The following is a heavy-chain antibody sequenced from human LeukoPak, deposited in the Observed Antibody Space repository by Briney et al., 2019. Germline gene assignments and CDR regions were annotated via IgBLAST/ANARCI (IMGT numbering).Heavy chain of an antibody. CDR2: IYYSGST. CDR1: GGSISSGDYY. CDR3: ARDDSLWFGDLYY. V-gene: IGHV4-30-4*08. J-gene: IGHJ4*02. D-gene: IGHD3-10*01. Sequence: PSQTLSLTCTVSGGSISSGDYYWSWIRQPLGKGLEWIGYIYYSGSTYYNPSLKSRVTISVDTSKNQFSLKLSSVTAADTAVYYCARDDSLWFGDLYYWGQGTLVTVSS.